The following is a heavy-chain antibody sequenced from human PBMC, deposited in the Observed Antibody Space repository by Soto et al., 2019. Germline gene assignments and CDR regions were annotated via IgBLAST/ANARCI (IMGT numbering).Heavy chain of an antibody. J-gene: IGHJ3*02. CDR1: GFTFDDYA. Sequence: EVQLVESGGGLVQPGRSLRLSCAASGFTFDDYAMHWVRQAPGKGLEWVSGISWNSGSIGYADSVKGRFTISRDNAKNSLYLQMNSLRAEDTALYYCAKDIIGTGTTGAFDIWGQGTMVTVSS. D-gene: IGHD1-7*01. CDR3: AKDIIGTGTTGAFDI. V-gene: IGHV3-9*01. CDR2: ISWNSGSI.